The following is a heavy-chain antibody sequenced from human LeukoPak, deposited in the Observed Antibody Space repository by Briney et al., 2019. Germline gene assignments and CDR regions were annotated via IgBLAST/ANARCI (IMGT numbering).Heavy chain of an antibody. V-gene: IGHV1-2*02. J-gene: IGHJ4*02. CDR2: MNPNSCGT. Sequence: ASVKVSCKASGYTFTGDYMHWVRQGPGQGLEWMVWMNPNSCGTNYAQKFQGRVTMTRDTYISTAYMELRRLRSDDTAVYYCARERSSGPDFYYWGQGTLVTVSS. CDR1: GYTFTGDY. D-gene: IGHD3-22*01. CDR3: ARERSSGPDFYY.